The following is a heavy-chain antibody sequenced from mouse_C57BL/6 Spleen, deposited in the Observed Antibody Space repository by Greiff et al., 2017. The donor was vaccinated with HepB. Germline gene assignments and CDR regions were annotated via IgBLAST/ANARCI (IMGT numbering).Heavy chain of an antibody. Sequence: VQLQQSGPELVKPGASVKISCKASGYTFTDYYMNWVKQSHGKSLEWIGDINPNNGGTSYNQKFKGKATLTVYKSSSTAYMELRSLTSEDSAVYYCARNYDYDGGGFDYWGQGTTLTVSS. D-gene: IGHD2-4*01. V-gene: IGHV1-26*01. J-gene: IGHJ2*01. CDR2: INPNNGGT. CDR3: ARNYDYDGGGFDY. CDR1: GYTFTDYY.